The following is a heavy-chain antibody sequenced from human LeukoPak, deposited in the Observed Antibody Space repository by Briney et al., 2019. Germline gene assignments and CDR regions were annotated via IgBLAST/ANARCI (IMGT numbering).Heavy chain of an antibody. CDR2: ISGGGSNT. J-gene: IGHJ5*02. CDR3: AKNTAIVVATLWFDP. D-gene: IGHD3-22*01. CDR1: GFTFSSFA. V-gene: IGHV3-23*01. Sequence: GGSLRLSCAAYGFTFSSFAMSWIRQAPGKGLEWVSVISGGGSNTFNPDSVKGRFTISRDNSKNTLYLQMNSLRAEDTAIYYCAKNTAIVVATLWFDPWGQGTLVTVSS.